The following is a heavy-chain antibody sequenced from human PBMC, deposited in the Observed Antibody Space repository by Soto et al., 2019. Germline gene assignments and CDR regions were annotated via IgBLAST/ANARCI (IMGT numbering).Heavy chain of an antibody. V-gene: IGHV3-30-3*01. J-gene: IGHJ6*02. CDR1: GLTFSSYA. CDR3: AREDKGYSGMDV. D-gene: IGHD6-13*01. Sequence: GGSLRLSCAASGLTFSSYAMHWVRQAPGKGLEWVAVISYDGSNKYYADSVKGRFTISRYNSKNTLYLQMNSLRAEDTAVYYCAREDKGYSGMDVWGQGTTVTVSS. CDR2: ISYDGSNK.